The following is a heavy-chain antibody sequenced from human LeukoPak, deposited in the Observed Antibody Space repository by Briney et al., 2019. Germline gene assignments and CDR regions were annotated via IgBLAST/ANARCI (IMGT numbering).Heavy chain of an antibody. J-gene: IGHJ6*02. CDR1: SCCSYSVNHV. CDR3: ARDTLPITTFGVPSPTGHGMDV. D-gene: IGHD3-3*01. V-gene: IGHV4-30-4*01. Sequence: TLSFNCTVSSCCSYSVNHVRRSPGQRPGRVVGIIAIFCYGNSTHNIPSLMSRVAISIDTPKNQFSLKLSSVTAADTAVYFCARDTLPITTFGVPSPTGHGMDVWGQGTTVTVSS. CDR2: FCYGNST.